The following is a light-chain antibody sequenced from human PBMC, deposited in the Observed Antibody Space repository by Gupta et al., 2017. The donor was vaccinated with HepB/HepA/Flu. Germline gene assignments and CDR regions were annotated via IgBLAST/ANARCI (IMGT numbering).Light chain of an antibody. CDR2: GNV. CDR3: QSYDSSLSVLV. Sequence: QSVLTQPPSVSGAPGQRVPISCTGSTSNIGAGYDVHWYQQLPGSAPKLLIYGNVNRPSGVPDRFSGSKSGTSASLAITGLQADDEADYYCQSYDSSLSVLVFGGGTRLTVL. J-gene: IGLJ2*01. V-gene: IGLV1-40*01. CDR1: TSNIGAGYD.